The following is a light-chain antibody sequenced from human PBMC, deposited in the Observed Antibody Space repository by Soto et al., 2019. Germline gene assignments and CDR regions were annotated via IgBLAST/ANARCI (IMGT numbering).Light chain of an antibody. CDR3: CSYAGSSTGVV. Sequence: QSALTQPASVSGSPVPSITISCTATSSDVGSYHLVSWYQQHPGKAPKLMIYEGSKRPSGVSNRFSGSNSGNTASLPISGLQAEDEADYYCCSYAGSSTGVVFGGGTKLTVL. CDR2: EGS. V-gene: IGLV2-23*01. CDR1: SSDVGSYHL. J-gene: IGLJ2*01.